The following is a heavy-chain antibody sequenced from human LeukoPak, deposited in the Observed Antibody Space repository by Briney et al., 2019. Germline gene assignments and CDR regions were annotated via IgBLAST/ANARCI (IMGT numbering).Heavy chain of an antibody. V-gene: IGHV3-21*01. Sequence: KPGGFLRLSCAASGFTFSSYSMNWVRQAPGKGLEWVSSISSSSSYIYYADSVKGRFTISRDNAKNSLYLQMSSLRAEDTAVYYCSRGRGYCSSTSCLNWFDPWGQGTLVTVSS. D-gene: IGHD2-2*01. CDR1: GFTFSSYS. CDR3: SRGRGYCSSTSCLNWFDP. J-gene: IGHJ5*02. CDR2: ISSSSSYI.